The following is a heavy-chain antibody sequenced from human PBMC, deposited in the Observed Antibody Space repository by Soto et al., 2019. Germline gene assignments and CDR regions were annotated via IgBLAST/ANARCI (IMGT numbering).Heavy chain of an antibody. V-gene: IGHV1-3*01. CDR3: ASRGYGGNSEAPIDY. Sequence: GASVKVSCKASGYTFTSYAMHWVRQAPGQRLEWMGWINAGNGNTKYSQKFQGRVTITRDTSASTAYMELSSLRSEDTAVYYCASRGYGGNSEAPIDYWGQGTLVTVSS. CDR1: GYTFTSYA. CDR2: INAGNGNT. D-gene: IGHD4-17*01. J-gene: IGHJ4*02.